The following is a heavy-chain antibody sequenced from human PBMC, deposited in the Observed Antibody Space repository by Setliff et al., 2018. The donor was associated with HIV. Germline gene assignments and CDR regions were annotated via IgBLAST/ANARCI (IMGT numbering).Heavy chain of an antibody. CDR3: ARGDPLRFPDY. Sequence: TLSLTCAVSGGSISSNHWWSWVRQPPGKGLEWIGEMHHSGSNNYNPSLTSRVIISVDKSNNLFFLNLTSVTAADTAVYYCARGDPLRFPDYWGQGTLVTVSS. CDR2: MHHSGSN. V-gene: IGHV4-4*02. D-gene: IGHD3-10*01. CDR1: GGSISSNHW. J-gene: IGHJ4*02.